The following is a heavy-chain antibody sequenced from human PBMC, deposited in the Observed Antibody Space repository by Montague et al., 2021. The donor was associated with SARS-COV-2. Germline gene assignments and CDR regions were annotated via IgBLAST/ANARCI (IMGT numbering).Heavy chain of an antibody. CDR2: ISSSGSII. CDR3: ARDREYCSSASCYDIYYGMDV. Sequence: SLRLSCAASGFTFTHYEMNWVRQAPGKGLEWVSYISSSGSIIYYADSXKGRFTISRDVAKNSLYLQMSSLRAEDTAVYYCARDREYCSSASCYDIYYGMDVWGPGTTVTVSS. J-gene: IGHJ6*02. D-gene: IGHD2-2*01. V-gene: IGHV3-48*03. CDR1: GFTFTHYE.